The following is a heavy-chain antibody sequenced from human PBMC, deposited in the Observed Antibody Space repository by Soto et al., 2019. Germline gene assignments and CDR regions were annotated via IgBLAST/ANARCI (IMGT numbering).Heavy chain of an antibody. D-gene: IGHD6-19*01. Sequence: SVKVSCKASGGTFSSYSISWVRQAPGQGLEWMGRIIPILGIANYAQKFQGRVTITADKSTSTAYMELSSLRSEDTAVYYCARRGSSGAVDYWGQGTLVTVSS. CDR2: IIPILGIA. V-gene: IGHV1-69*02. CDR3: ARRGSSGAVDY. J-gene: IGHJ4*02. CDR1: GGTFSSYS.